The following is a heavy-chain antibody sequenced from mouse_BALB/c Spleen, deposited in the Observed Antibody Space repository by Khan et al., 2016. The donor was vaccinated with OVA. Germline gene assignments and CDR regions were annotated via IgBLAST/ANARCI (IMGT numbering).Heavy chain of an antibody. CDR3: GRPATDRDMDY. CDR2: ISTYYGDA. D-gene: IGHD1-1*01. CDR1: GHTFTDYA. Sequence: QVQLQQSGAELVRPGVSVKISCTGSGHTFTDYAMYWVKQSPAKSLEWIGVISTYYGDASYNQKFKGKATMTVDKSSSTAYMEIARLTSEDSAIYYGGRPATDRDMDYWGQGTSVTVSS. V-gene: IGHV1S137*01. J-gene: IGHJ4*01.